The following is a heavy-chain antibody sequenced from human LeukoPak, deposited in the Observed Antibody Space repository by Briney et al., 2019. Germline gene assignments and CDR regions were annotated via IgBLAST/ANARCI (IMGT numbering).Heavy chain of an antibody. CDR2: TYYRSKWYN. D-gene: IGHD3-10*01. V-gene: IGHV6-1*01. Sequence: SQTLSLTCAICGDSVSSNNAAWNWIRQSPSRGLEWLGRTYYRSKWYNDYAVSVKSRITINPDTSKNQFSLQLNSVTPEDTAVYYCAREYYGSGSYYNGARYFDYWGQGTLVTVSS. J-gene: IGHJ4*02. CDR1: GDSVSSNNAA. CDR3: AREYYGSGSYYNGARYFDY.